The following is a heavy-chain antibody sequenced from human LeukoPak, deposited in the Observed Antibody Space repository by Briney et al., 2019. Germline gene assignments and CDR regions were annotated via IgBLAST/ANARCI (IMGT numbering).Heavy chain of an antibody. Sequence: SETLSLTCTVSGGSISSSSYYWGWIRQPPGEGLEWIGSIYYSGSTYYNPSLKSRVTISVDTSKNQFSLKLRSVTAADTAVYYCARVGGITMIVVLITDAFDIWGQGTMVTVSS. CDR2: IYYSGST. CDR1: GGSISSSSYY. V-gene: IGHV4-39*07. D-gene: IGHD3-22*01. J-gene: IGHJ3*02. CDR3: ARVGGITMIVVLITDAFDI.